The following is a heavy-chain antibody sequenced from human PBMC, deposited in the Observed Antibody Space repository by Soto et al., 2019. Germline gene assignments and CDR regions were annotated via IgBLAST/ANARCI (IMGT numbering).Heavy chain of an antibody. CDR1: GGSISSGDYY. CDR2: IYYSGST. CDR3: ARDPSYGDYYYGMDV. D-gene: IGHD4-17*01. Sequence: SQTLSLTCTVSGGSISSGDYYWSWIRQPPGKGLEWIGYIYYSGSTYYNPSLKSRVTISVDTSKNQFSLKLSSVTAADTAVYYCARDPSYGDYYYGMDVWGQGTTVTVSS. V-gene: IGHV4-30-4*01. J-gene: IGHJ6*02.